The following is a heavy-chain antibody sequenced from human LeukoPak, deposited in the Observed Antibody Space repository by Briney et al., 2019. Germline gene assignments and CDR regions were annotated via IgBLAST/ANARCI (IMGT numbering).Heavy chain of an antibody. CDR1: GGSVYTSDYY. Sequence: SETLSLTCTVSGGSVYTSDYYWGWVRQPPGKGPEWIGDIFYTGKTNYSPSLKSRVSISIDTSKNQFSLKLTSVTAADTAVYYCARVFDSWGQGTLVTVSS. J-gene: IGHJ4*02. V-gene: IGHV4-39*07. CDR2: IFYTGKT. CDR3: ARVFDS.